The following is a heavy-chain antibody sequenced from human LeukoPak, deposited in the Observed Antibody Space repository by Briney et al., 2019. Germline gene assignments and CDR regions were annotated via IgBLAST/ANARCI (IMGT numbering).Heavy chain of an antibody. J-gene: IGHJ6*02. Sequence: GSLRLSCAASGFTFSSYAMNWVRQAPGKGLEWVSSISSSSSYIYYADSVKGRFTISRDNAKNSLYLQMNSLRAEDTAVYYCARALLQGYYYYGMDVWGQGTTVTVSS. CDR1: GFTFSSYA. CDR2: ISSSSSYI. CDR3: ARALLQGYYYYGMDV. V-gene: IGHV3-21*01.